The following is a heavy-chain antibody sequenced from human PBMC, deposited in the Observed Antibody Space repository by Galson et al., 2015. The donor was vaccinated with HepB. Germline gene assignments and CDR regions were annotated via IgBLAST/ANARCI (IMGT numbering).Heavy chain of an antibody. D-gene: IGHD3-3*01. CDR3: ARDSGAGVNPRGAFDI. J-gene: IGHJ3*02. V-gene: IGHV1-2*02. CDR2: INPNSGGT. CDR1: GYTFTGYY. Sequence: SVKVSCKASGYTFTGYYMHWVRQAPGQGLEWMGWINPNSGGTNYAQKFQGRVTMTRDTSISTAYMELSRLRSDDTAVYYCARDSGAGVNPRGAFDIWGQGTMVTVSS.